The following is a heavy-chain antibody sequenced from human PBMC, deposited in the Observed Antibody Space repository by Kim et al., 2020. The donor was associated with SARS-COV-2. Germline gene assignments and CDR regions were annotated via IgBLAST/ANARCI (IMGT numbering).Heavy chain of an antibody. D-gene: IGHD2-2*01. Sequence: SETLSLTCAVYGGSFSGYYWSWIRQPPGKGLEWIGEINHSGSTNYNPSLKSRVTISVDTSKNQFSLKLSSVTAADTAVYYCSREGPTYCSSTSCYRGYYYYYMDVSGKGTPVSVSS. V-gene: IGHV4-34*01. CDR2: INHSGST. J-gene: IGHJ6*03. CDR3: SREGPTYCSSTSCYRGYYYYYMDV. CDR1: GGSFSGYY.